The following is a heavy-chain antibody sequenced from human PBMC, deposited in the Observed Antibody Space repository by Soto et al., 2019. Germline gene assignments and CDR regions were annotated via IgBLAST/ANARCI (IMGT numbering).Heavy chain of an antibody. CDR2: ISSSSSTI. CDR1: GFTFSSYS. Sequence: EVQLVESGGGLVQPGGSLRLSCAASGFTFSSYSMNWVRQAPGKGLEWVSYISSSSSTIYYADSVKGRFTISRDNAKNLVYLQMNSLRTEDTAVYYCARGSYYDDSGGLSYWGQGTLVTVSS. J-gene: IGHJ4*02. CDR3: ARGSYYDDSGGLSY. V-gene: IGHV3-48*01. D-gene: IGHD3-22*01.